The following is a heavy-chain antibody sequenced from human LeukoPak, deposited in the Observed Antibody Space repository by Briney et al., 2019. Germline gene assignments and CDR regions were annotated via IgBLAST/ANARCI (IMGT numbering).Heavy chain of an antibody. CDR2: IYHSGST. J-gene: IGHJ5*02. D-gene: IGHD3-10*01. CDR1: GYSISSGYY. Sequence: SETLSLTCTVSGYSISSGYYWGWIRQPPGKGLEWIGSIYHSGSTYYNPSLKSRVTISVGTSKNQFSLKLSSVTAADTAVYYCAGLLWFGEGNWFDPWGQGTLVTVSS. CDR3: AGLLWFGEGNWFDP. V-gene: IGHV4-38-2*02.